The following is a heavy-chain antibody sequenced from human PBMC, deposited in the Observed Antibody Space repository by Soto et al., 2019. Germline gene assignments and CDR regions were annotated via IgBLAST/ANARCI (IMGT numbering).Heavy chain of an antibody. D-gene: IGHD2-8*01. CDR1: AHTFTSHG. CDR2: ISNYNGNT. V-gene: IGHV1-18*01. J-gene: IGHJ6*02. CDR3: AKNGHPPYYYYGMDV. Sequence: ASVKVSCKVFAHTFTSHGINWVRQAPGQGLEWMGWISNYNGNTDNAQKFQGRVTMTIDRSTTTAYLELRSLTSDDTAVYYCAKNGHPPYYYYGMDVWGQGTTVTVSS.